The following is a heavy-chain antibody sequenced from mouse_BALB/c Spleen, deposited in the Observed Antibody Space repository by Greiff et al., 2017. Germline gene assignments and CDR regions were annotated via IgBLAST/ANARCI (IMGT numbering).Heavy chain of an antibody. D-gene: IGHD1-2*01. Sequence: QVQLQQSGAELARPGASVKLSCKASGYTFTSYWMQWVKQRPGQGLEWIGAIYPGDGDTRYTQKFKGKATLTADKSSSTAYMQLSSLASEDSAVYYCASNYYGFYWGQGTTLTVSS. CDR3: ASNYYGFY. CDR2: IYPGDGDT. V-gene: IGHV1-87*01. J-gene: IGHJ2*01. CDR1: GYTFTSYW.